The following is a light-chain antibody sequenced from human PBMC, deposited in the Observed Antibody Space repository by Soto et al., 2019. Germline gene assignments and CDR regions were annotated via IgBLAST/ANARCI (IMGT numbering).Light chain of an antibody. Sequence: QSALTQPASVSGSPGQSITISCTGTSSDVGSYNLVSWYQQHPGKAPKVMIYEGSKRPSGVSNRFSGSKSGNMASLTISGLHAEDEADYYCCSYAGSSTYLFGTGTKVTVL. J-gene: IGLJ1*01. CDR1: SSDVGSYNL. CDR3: CSYAGSSTYL. CDR2: EGS. V-gene: IGLV2-23*01.